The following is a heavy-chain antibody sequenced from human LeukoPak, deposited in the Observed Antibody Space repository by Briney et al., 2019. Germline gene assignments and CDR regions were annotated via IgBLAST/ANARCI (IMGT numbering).Heavy chain of an antibody. V-gene: IGHV4-38-2*02. CDR1: GYSISSAYY. CDR3: ARDTLGATFPGAFDI. D-gene: IGHD1-26*01. CDR2: MYHSGST. J-gene: IGHJ3*02. Sequence: SETLSLTCSVSGYSISSAYYWGWIRQPPGKGLEWIGTMYHSGSTYYNPSLKSRVTISLDASKNQFSLKLSSVTAADTAVYYCARDTLGATFPGAFDIWGQGTMVTVSS.